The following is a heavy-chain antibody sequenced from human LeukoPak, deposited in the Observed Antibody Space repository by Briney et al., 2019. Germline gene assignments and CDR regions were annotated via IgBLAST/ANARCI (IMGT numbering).Heavy chain of an antibody. CDR1: GFTVSSNY. D-gene: IGHD3-16*02. CDR3: ARDVVTFGGVIANDAFDI. CDR2: IYSGGST. V-gene: IGHV3-53*01. J-gene: IGHJ3*02. Sequence: GGSLRLSCAASGFTVSSNYMSWVRQAPGKGLEWVSVIYSGGSTYYADSVKGRFTISRDNSKNTLYLQMNSLRAEDTAVYYCARDVVTFGGVIANDAFDIWGQGTMVTVSS.